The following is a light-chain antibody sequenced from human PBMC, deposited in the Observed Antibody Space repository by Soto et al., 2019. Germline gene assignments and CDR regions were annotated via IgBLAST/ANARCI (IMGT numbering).Light chain of an antibody. V-gene: IGKV1-5*03. CDR3: QQYNSYSRT. J-gene: IGKJ1*01. CDR1: QSISIL. CDR2: KAS. Sequence: DIQMTQSTSTLSASVGDRVTITCRASQSISILLAWYQQKPGKAPNLLIYKASSLESGVPSRFSGSGSGTEFTLTISSLQPDDFATYYCQQYNSYSRTFGQGTKLEIK.